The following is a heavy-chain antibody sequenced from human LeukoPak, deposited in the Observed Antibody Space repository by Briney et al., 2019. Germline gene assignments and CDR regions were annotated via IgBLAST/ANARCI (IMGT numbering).Heavy chain of an antibody. CDR3: ARDIDFWSGFDY. Sequence: PSETLSLTCTVSGGSISNYWSWIRQPPGKGLEWIGYIYYSGSTNYNPSLKSRVTISVDTSKNQFSLKLSSVTAADTAVYYCARDIDFWSGFDYWGQGTLVTVSS. J-gene: IGHJ4*02. V-gene: IGHV4-59*01. D-gene: IGHD3-3*01. CDR2: IYYSGST. CDR1: GGSISNY.